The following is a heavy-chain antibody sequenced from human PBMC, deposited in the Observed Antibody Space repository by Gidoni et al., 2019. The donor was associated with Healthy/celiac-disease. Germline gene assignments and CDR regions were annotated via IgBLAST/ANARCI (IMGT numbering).Heavy chain of an antibody. Sequence: EVKKPGSSVKVSCKASGGTFSSYTISWVRQAPGQGLEWMGRIIPILGIANYAQKFQGRVTITADKSTSTAYMELSSLRSEDTAVYYCARGSYEYSSSSNAFDIWGQGTMVTVSS. D-gene: IGHD6-6*01. V-gene: IGHV1-69*02. CDR2: IIPILGIA. J-gene: IGHJ3*02. CDR3: ARGSYEYSSSSNAFDI. CDR1: GGTFSSYT.